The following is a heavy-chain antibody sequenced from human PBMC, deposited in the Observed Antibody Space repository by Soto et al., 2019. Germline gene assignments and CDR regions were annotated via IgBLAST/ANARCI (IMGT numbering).Heavy chain of an antibody. Sequence: GASVKVSCKASGYTFTSYGIIWVRQAPAQGLEWMRWISAYNGNTNYAQKLQGRVTMTTDTSTSTAYMELRSLRSDDTAVYYCARDDCISTSCCVSYWGQGTLVTVSSGKPLLASVKVSCKASGYTFTIYGMDVWGQGTTVTVSS. CDR1: GYTFTSYG. CDR3: ARDDCISTSCCVSYWGQGTLVTVSSGKPLLASVKVSCKASGYTFTIYGMDV. CDR2: ISAYNGNT. J-gene: IGHJ6*02. D-gene: IGHD2-2*01. V-gene: IGHV1-18*01.